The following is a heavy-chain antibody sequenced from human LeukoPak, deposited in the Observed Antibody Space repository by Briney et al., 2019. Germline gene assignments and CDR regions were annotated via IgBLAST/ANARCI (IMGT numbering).Heavy chain of an antibody. CDR3: AKSGRVSGYDSVNHYMDV. Sequence: GGSLRLSCAASGFTFSSYSMNWVRQAPGKGLEWVSGISGSGGGTYYADSVKGRFTISRDNSKNTLYLQMNSLRAEDTAVYYCAKSGRVSGYDSVNHYMDVWGRGTTVTISS. V-gene: IGHV3-23*01. D-gene: IGHD5-12*01. CDR2: ISGSGGGT. J-gene: IGHJ6*03. CDR1: GFTFSSYS.